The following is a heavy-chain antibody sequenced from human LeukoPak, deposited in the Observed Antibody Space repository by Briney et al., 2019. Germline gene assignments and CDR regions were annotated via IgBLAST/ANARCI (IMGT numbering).Heavy chain of an antibody. Sequence: PSETLSLTCTVSGGSISSGGYYWSWIRQHPGKGLEWIGYIYYSGSTNYNPSLKSRVTISVDTSKNQFSLKLSSVTAADTAVYYCARDQGGPLDYWGQGTLVTVSS. CDR1: GGSISSGGYY. V-gene: IGHV4-61*08. CDR3: ARDQGGPLDY. J-gene: IGHJ4*02. D-gene: IGHD3-16*01. CDR2: IYYSGST.